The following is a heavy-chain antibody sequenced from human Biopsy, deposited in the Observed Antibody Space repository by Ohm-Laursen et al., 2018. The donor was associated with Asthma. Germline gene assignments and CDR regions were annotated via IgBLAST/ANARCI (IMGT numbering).Heavy chain of an antibody. V-gene: IGHV1-3*01. CDR1: GYTFINYA. J-gene: IGHJ3*01. Sequence: ASVKVSCKAFGYTFINYAIHWVRQAPGQRLEWMGWINSGNGNTKYSQKFQGRVAISRDTSASTAYMGLSSLRSEDTAVYYCARTYYGFLTGQVNDAFALWGQGTMVTVSS. D-gene: IGHD3-9*01. CDR2: INSGNGNT. CDR3: ARTYYGFLTGQVNDAFAL.